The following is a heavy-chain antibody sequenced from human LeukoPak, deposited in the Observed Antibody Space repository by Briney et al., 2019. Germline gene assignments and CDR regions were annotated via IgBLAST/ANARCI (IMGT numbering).Heavy chain of an antibody. V-gene: IGHV3-11*06. J-gene: IGHJ5*02. D-gene: IGHD4-17*01. CDR2: ISVSSSHT. CDR1: GFAFSDNY. CDR3: AQTTVTSS. Sequence: GGTLRLSCAASGFAFSDNYMSWIRQAPGRGLEWVSYISVSSSHTSYADSVKGRFTISRDNAKNSLYLQMNSLRAEDTAVYYCAQTTVTSSWGQGTLVTVSS.